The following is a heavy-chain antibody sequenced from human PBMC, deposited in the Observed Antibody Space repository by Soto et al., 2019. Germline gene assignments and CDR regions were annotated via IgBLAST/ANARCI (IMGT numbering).Heavy chain of an antibody. CDR1: GYTFTSYG. V-gene: IGHV1-18*01. CDR2: ISAYNGNT. J-gene: IGHJ6*02. CDR3: ARDKRNYDFWSGYLSGMDV. Sequence: QVQLVQSGAEVKKPGASVKVSCKASGYTFTSYGISWVRQAPGQGLEWMGWISAYNGNTNYAQKPQGRVTMTTDTSTSTAYMELRSLRSDDTAVYYCARDKRNYDFWSGYLSGMDVWGQGTTVTVSS. D-gene: IGHD3-3*01.